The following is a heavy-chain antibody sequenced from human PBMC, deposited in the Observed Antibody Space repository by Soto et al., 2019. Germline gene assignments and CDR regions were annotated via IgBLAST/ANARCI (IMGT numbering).Heavy chain of an antibody. J-gene: IGHJ5*02. CDR3: ARLRYSSSWPHGVFDP. CDR2: IYYSGST. D-gene: IGHD6-13*01. V-gene: IGHV4-39*01. CDR1: GGSISSSSYY. Sequence: SETLSLTCTVSGGSISSSSYYWGWIRQPPGKGLEWIGSIYYSGSTYYNPSLKSRVTISVDTSKNQFSLKLSSVTAADTAVYYCARLRYSSSWPHGVFDPWGQGTLVTVSS.